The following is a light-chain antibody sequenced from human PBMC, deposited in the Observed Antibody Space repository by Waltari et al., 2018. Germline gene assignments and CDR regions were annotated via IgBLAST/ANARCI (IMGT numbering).Light chain of an antibody. Sequence: DIVMTQTPLSLPVTPGEPASISCRSSQNLLHSNGKTYLHWYLQRPGQSPQLLIYGGSNRASGVPDRFSGSGTGTDFTLKISKVEAEDVGVYYCVQGIANPLTFGGGTKVEIK. CDR2: GGS. J-gene: IGKJ4*01. CDR3: VQGIANPLT. V-gene: IGKV2-40*01. CDR1: QNLLHSNGKTY.